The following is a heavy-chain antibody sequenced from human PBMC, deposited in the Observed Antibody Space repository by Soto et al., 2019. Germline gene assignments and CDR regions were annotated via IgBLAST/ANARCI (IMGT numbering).Heavy chain of an antibody. V-gene: IGHV3-74*01. CDR3: ASTKYYYDSSGSSFCH. Sequence: GGSLRLSCAASGFTFSSYWMHWVRQAPGKGLVWVSRINSDGSSTSYADSVKGRFTISRDNAKNTLYLQMNSLRAEDTAVYYCASTKYYYDSSGSSFCHWGQGTLVTVSS. CDR1: GFTFSSYW. CDR2: INSDGSST. J-gene: IGHJ1*01. D-gene: IGHD3-22*01.